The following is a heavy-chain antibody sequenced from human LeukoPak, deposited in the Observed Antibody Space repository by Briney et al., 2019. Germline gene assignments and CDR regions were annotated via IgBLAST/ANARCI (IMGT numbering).Heavy chain of an antibody. CDR3: ARLSGLYYYYYMDV. CDR2: ISAYNGNT. CDR1: GYTFTSYG. V-gene: IGHV1-18*01. Sequence: ASVKVSCKASGYTFTSYGISWVRQAPGQGLEWMGWISAYNGNTNYAQKLQGRVTMTTDTSTSTAHMELRSLRSDDTAVYYCARLSGLYYYYYMDVWGKGTTVTVSS. J-gene: IGHJ6*03.